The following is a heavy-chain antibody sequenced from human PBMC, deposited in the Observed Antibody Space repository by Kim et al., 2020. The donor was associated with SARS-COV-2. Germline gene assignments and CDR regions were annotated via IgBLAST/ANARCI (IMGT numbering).Heavy chain of an antibody. CDR2: K. D-gene: IGHD6-13*01. CDR3: ARTFAGYSVDY. J-gene: IGHJ4*02. Sequence: KYYGDSVKGRFTTSRDNAKNSLYLQMNSLSAEDTAVYYCARTFAGYSVDYWGQGTLVTVSS. V-gene: IGHV3-7*01.